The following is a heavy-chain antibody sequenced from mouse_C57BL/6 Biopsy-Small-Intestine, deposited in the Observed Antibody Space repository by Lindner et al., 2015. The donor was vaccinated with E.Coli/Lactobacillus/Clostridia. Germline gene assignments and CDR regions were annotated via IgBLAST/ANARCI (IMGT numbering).Heavy chain of an antibody. CDR1: GYTFTDYY. CDR2: INPYNGGT. J-gene: IGHJ2*01. D-gene: IGHD4-1*01. V-gene: IGHV1-19*01. Sequence: VQLQESGPVLVKPGASVKMSCKASGYTFTDYYMNWVKQSHGKSLEWIGIINPYNGGTTYNQKFKGKATLTVDKSSSTAYMELNSLTSEDSAVYYCARTGTEGFDYWGQGTTLTVSS. CDR3: ARTGTEGFDY.